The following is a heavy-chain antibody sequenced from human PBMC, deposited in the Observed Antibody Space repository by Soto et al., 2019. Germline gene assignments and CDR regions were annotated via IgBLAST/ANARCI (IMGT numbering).Heavy chain of an antibody. CDR1: GYTFTTYY. D-gene: IGHD3-10*01. V-gene: IGHV1-46*03. CDR2: INPSGGFP. CDR3: AIDKEPSGNRQNLHGP. J-gene: IGHJ5*02. Sequence: QVQLVQSGAEVKKPGAAVKVSCKASGYTFTTYYMHWVRQSPGQGLEWMGIINPSGGFPTYAQMSQSTLTMTRDTSTNTPYLKLSSRRSEDTAVYYCAIDKEPSGNRQNLHGPWGQRNLVTVSS.